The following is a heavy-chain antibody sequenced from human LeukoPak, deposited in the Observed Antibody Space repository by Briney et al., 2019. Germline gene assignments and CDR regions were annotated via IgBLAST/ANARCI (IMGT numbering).Heavy chain of an antibody. CDR3: ASGWERRHFDY. V-gene: IGHV1-18*04. CDR2: ISAYNGNT. Sequence: ASVKVSCKASGYTFTRYYMHWVRQAPGQGLEWMGWISAYNGNTNYAQKLQGRVTMTTDTSTSTAYMELRSLRSDDTAVYYCASGWERRHFDYWGQGTLVTVSS. CDR1: GYTFTRYY. J-gene: IGHJ4*02. D-gene: IGHD1-26*01.